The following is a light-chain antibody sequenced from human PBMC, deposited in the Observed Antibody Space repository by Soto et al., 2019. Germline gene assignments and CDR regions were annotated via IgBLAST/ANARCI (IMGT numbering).Light chain of an antibody. Sequence: QSVLTQAASVSGTPGQSLTISCPGTSSHVGAYNYVSWFQQNPGKAPTLIISKVTNQPSRDSNRFSSSKSGNAASLTISGRQAEEEAGFFCFFFTTDGTHVFGTGTKATVL. CDR2: KVT. CDR1: SSHVGAYNY. J-gene: IGLJ1*01. V-gene: IGLV2-14*01. CDR3: FFFTTDGTHV.